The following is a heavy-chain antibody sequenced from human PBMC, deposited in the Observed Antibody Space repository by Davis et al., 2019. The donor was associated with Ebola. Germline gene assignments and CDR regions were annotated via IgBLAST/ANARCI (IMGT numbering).Heavy chain of an antibody. J-gene: IGHJ3*02. Sequence: GGSLRLSCAASTFTFSDYTMHWVRQAPGKGLEWVSYITSTSSYTNYADSVKGRFTISRDNAENSLYLQMNSLRAEDTAVYYCARSSDFWFPYAFDIWGQGTMVTVSS. V-gene: IGHV3-11*06. D-gene: IGHD3-3*01. CDR1: TFTFSDYT. CDR3: ARSSDFWFPYAFDI. CDR2: ITSTSSYT.